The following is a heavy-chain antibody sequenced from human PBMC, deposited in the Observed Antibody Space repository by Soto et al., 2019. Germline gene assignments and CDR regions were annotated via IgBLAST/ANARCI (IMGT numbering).Heavy chain of an antibody. J-gene: IGHJ6*02. CDR2: INAGNGNT. CDR1: GYTFTSYA. CDR3: ARDLGYSYGYDYYGMDV. D-gene: IGHD5-18*01. Sequence: ASVKVSCKASGYTFTSYAMHWVRQAPGQRLEWMGWINAGNGNTKYSEKFQGRVIITRDTSASTAYMELSSLRSEDTAVFYCARDLGYSYGYDYYGMDVWGQGTTVTVSS. V-gene: IGHV1-3*01.